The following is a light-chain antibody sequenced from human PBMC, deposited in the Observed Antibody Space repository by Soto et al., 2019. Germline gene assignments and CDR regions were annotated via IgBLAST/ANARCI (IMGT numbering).Light chain of an antibody. CDR1: QSVRSY. Sequence: EILLTQCPATLSLSPGERATLACRASQSVRSYLAWYQQKPGQAPRVLIYDASNRAGGIPGRFSGSGSGADFTLTISSLQPEDFATYYCQQRSKWRTFGQGTKVDIK. J-gene: IGKJ1*01. V-gene: IGKV3-11*01. CDR2: DAS. CDR3: QQRSKWRT.